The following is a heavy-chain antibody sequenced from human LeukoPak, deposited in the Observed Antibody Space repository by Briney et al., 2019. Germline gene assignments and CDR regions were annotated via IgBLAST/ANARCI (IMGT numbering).Heavy chain of an antibody. D-gene: IGHD3-10*01. CDR3: ARDYYGSGHINYYYYYMDV. Sequence: ASVKVSCKASGYTFTSYGISWVRQAPGQGLEWMGWISAYNGNTNYAQKLQGRVTMTTDTSTSTAYMELRSLRSDDTAVYYCARDYYGSGHINYYYYYMDVWGKGTTVTVSS. CDR1: GYTFTSYG. J-gene: IGHJ6*03. V-gene: IGHV1-18*01. CDR2: ISAYNGNT.